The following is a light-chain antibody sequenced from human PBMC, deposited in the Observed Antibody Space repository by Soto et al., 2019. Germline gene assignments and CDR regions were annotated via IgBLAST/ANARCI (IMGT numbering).Light chain of an antibody. CDR1: QSVGSY. V-gene: IGKV3-11*01. J-gene: IGKJ5*01. CDR2: DAS. Sequence: EIVLTQYPGTLSLSPGERATLSCRASQSVGSYLAWYQRKPGQAPRLLIYDASNRATGVPARFSGSGSGTDFTLTISSLQPEDFATYYCQQSYSTLITFGQGTRLEI. CDR3: QQSYSTLIT.